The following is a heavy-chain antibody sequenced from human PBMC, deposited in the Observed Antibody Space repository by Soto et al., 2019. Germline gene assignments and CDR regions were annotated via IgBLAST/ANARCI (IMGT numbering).Heavy chain of an antibody. V-gene: IGHV5-10-1*01. CDR1: GYSFTSYW. CDR2: IDPSDSYP. CDR3: ARLRTKYYYDSSGYYTSYYYSGMDV. J-gene: IGHJ6*02. D-gene: IGHD3-22*01. Sequence: GESLKISCKGSGYSFTSYWISWVRQMPGKGLEWMGRIDPSDSYPNYSQSFQGHVTIPADKSISTAYLQWGSLKASYTAMYYCARLRTKYYYDSSGYYTSYYYSGMDVWGQGTTVTVSS.